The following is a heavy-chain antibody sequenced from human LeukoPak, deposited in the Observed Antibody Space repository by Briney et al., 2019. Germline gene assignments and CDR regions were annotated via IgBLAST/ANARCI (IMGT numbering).Heavy chain of an antibody. CDR3: TRDPRNKGFDP. Sequence: GGSLRLSCGASGFTLSYYWMHWVRQAPGKGLVWVSCINGDGSSTNYADSVKGRFTISRDNATNTLYLEMNSLRAEDTAVYYCTRDPRNKGFDPWGQGTLVTVSS. D-gene: IGHD1/OR15-1a*01. CDR2: INGDGSST. CDR1: GFTLSYYW. J-gene: IGHJ5*02. V-gene: IGHV3-74*01.